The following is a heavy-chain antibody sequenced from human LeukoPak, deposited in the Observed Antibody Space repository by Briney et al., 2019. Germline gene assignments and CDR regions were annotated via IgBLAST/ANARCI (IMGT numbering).Heavy chain of an antibody. V-gene: IGHV4-61*05. Sequence: PSETLSLTCTVSGGSISSSSYYWGWIRQPPGKGLEWIGYIYYSGSTNYKPSLKSRVTMSVDTSKNQFSLKLSSVTAADTAVYYCAREGWKVPAAIGGIYYYYYMDVWGKGTTVTISS. CDR2: IYYSGST. J-gene: IGHJ6*03. CDR1: GGSISSSSYY. CDR3: AREGWKVPAAIGGIYYYYYMDV. D-gene: IGHD2-2*02.